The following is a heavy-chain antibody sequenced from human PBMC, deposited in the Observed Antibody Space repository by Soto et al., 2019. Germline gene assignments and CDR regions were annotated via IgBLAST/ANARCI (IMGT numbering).Heavy chain of an antibody. CDR1: GGSIRAYY. CDR2: VHYTGRT. CDR3: ARPTDYGDSGLGL. D-gene: IGHD4-17*01. V-gene: IGHV4-59*08. J-gene: IGHJ4*02. Sequence: PSETLSLTCTVSGGSIRAYYWSWIRQPPGQGLEWIGYVHYTGRTNDNPSLTSRVTIFVDTSKNQFSLKLNSVAAADTAVYYCARPTDYGDSGLGLWGQGILVNVSS.